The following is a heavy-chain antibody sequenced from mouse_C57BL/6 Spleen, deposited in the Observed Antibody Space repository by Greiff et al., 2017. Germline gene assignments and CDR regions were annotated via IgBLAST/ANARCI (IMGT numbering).Heavy chain of an antibody. CDR3: ARGEGYYVSWFAY. CDR1: GYTFTSYW. Sequence: QVQLQQPGAELVMPGASVKLSCKASGYTFTSYWMHWVKQRPGQGLEWIGEIDPSDSYTNYNQKFKGKSTLTVDKSSSTAYMQLSSLTSEDSAVYYCARGEGYYVSWFAYWGQGTLVTVSA. D-gene: IGHD2-3*01. V-gene: IGHV1-69*01. J-gene: IGHJ3*01. CDR2: IDPSDSYT.